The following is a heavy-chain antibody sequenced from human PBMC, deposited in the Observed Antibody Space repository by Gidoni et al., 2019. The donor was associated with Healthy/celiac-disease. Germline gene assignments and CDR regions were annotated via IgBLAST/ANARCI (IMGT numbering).Heavy chain of an antibody. CDR1: GGSFSGYY. CDR3: AREGGYGKIDY. V-gene: IGHV4-34*01. J-gene: IGHJ4*02. D-gene: IGHD5-12*01. Sequence: QVQLQQWGAGLLKPSETLSLTCAVYGGSFSGYYWSWIRQPPGKGLEWIGEINHSGSTNYNPSLKSRVTISVDTSKNQFSLKLSSVTAADTAVYYCAREGGYGKIDYWGQGTLVTVSS. CDR2: INHSGST.